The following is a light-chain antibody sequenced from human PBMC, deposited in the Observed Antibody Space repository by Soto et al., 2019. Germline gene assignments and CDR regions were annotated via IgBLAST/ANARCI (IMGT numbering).Light chain of an antibody. Sequence: DIQMTQSPSSLSASVGDRVTITCQASQDISNYLNWYQQKPGKAPKLLIYDASNLETGVPSRFSGSGSGTDFTFTISSLQHEDIATYYCQQYDNLPGTFGHGTKVDIK. V-gene: IGKV1-33*01. CDR1: QDISNY. CDR3: QQYDNLPGT. J-gene: IGKJ3*01. CDR2: DAS.